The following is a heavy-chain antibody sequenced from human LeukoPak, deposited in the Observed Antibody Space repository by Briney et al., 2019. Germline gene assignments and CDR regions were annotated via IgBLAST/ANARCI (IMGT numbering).Heavy chain of an antibody. CDR1: GFTFSSCN. D-gene: IGHD2-15*01. CDR2: ITSSSSYI. CDR3: ARDIVVVVAATRGSFDI. J-gene: IGHJ3*02. V-gene: IGHV3-21*04. Sequence: PGGSLRLSCAASGFTFSSCNMNWVRQAPGKGLEWVSSITSSSSYIYYADSVRGRFTISRDNAKNSLYLQMNSLRAEDTALYYCARDIVVVVAATRGSFDIWGQGTMVTVSS.